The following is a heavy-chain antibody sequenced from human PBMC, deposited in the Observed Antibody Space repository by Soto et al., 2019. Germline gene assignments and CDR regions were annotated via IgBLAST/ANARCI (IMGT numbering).Heavy chain of an antibody. Sequence: PGESLKLSCKGSGYSFTNYWIGWVRQMPGKGLEWMGLIYPGDTHAIYSPSFQGQVTMSADKSISTAYLQLSSLKASDTAMYYCAMPYSGGPNDPFDVWGQGTMVTVSS. J-gene: IGHJ3*01. CDR1: GYSFTNYW. CDR3: AMPYSGGPNDPFDV. CDR2: IYPGDTHA. D-gene: IGHD1-26*01. V-gene: IGHV5-51*01.